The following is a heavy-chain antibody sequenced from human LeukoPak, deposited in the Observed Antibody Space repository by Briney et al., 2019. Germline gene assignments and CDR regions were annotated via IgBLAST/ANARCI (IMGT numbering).Heavy chain of an antibody. V-gene: IGHV3-66*01. J-gene: IGHJ4*02. CDR2: IYSRGYT. D-gene: IGHD3-22*01. Sequence: PGRSLRLSCAASGFTVNSPSFMKWVRQAPGKGLEWVSVIYSRGYTHYADSAKGRFTITSDDSKTTLSLHMHSLSTEATAVYYCATGEITSGYFSPFDSWGQGTLVTVSS. CDR1: GFTVNSPSF. CDR3: ATGEITSGYFSPFDS.